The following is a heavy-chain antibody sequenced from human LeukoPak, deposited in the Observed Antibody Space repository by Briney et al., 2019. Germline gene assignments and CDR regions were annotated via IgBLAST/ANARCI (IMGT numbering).Heavy chain of an antibody. Sequence: SETLSLTCAVYGGSFSGYYWSWIRQPPGKGLEWIGYIYYSGSTNYNPSLKSRVTISVDTSKNQFSLKLSSVTAADTAVYYCARLNSFVAFDIWGQGTMVTVSS. J-gene: IGHJ3*02. CDR2: IYYSGST. V-gene: IGHV4-59*01. CDR1: GGSFSGYY. D-gene: IGHD2-21*01. CDR3: ARLNSFVAFDI.